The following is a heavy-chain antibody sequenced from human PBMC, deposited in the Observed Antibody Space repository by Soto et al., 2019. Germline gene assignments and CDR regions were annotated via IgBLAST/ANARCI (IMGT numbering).Heavy chain of an antibody. CDR3: AREGGYSSGWGRNWFDP. J-gene: IGHJ5*02. D-gene: IGHD6-19*01. CDR1: GGSISSYY. CDR2: IYYSGST. V-gene: IGHV4-59*01. Sequence: KPSATLSLTCTVSGGSISSYYWSWIRQPPGKGLEWIGYIYYSGSTNYNPSLKSRVTISVDTSKNQFSLKLSSVTAADTAVYYCAREGGYSSGWGRNWFDPWGQGTLVTVPQ.